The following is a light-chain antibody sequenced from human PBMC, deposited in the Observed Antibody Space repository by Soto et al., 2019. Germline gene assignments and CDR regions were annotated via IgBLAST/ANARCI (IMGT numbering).Light chain of an antibody. V-gene: IGLV2-14*01. CDR1: RSDIGSYNY. Sequence: QSVLTQPASVSGSPGQSITISCSGTRSDIGSYNYVAWYQQFPGKTPKILIYGVSNRPSGVSSRFSGSKSGNTASLTISGLQAEDEADYYCISYTGSNNFVVFGTGTKVTVL. CDR3: ISYTGSNNFVV. CDR2: GVS. J-gene: IGLJ1*01.